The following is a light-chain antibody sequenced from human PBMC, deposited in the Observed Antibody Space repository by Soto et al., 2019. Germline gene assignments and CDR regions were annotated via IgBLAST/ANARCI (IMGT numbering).Light chain of an antibody. J-gene: IGKJ5*01. Sequence: EIVLTQSPGTLSLAPGARVPLSRRASQSVSSSYLAWYQQQPGQAPRLLIYAASSRATGIPDRFSGSGSGTDFALTISRLEPEDFAVYYCQQYGTSLFTFGQGTRLEIK. CDR2: AAS. CDR3: QQYGTSLFT. V-gene: IGKV3-20*01. CDR1: QSVSSSY.